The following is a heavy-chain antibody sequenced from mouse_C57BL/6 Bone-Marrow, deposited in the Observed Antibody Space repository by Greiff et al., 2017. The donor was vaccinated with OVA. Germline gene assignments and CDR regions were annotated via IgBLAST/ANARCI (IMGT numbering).Heavy chain of an antibody. V-gene: IGHV5-6*02. CDR2: ISSGGSYT. D-gene: IGHD1-1*01. CDR1: GFTFSSYG. Sequence: EVKLMESGGDLVKPGGSLKLSCAASGFTFSSYGMSWVRQTPDKRLEWVASISSGGSYTYYPDSVKGRFTISRDNAKNTLYLQMSSLKSEDTAMYYCARRGDTNYFDYWGQGTTLTVSS. J-gene: IGHJ2*01. CDR3: ARRGDTNYFDY.